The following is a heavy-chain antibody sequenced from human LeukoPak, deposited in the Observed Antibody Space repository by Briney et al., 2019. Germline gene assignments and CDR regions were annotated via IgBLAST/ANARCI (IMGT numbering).Heavy chain of an antibody. CDR3: ARVHAAARNFDY. Sequence: SETLSLTXTVSGYSITSGHYWGWIRQPPGRGLEWIGTIYPGGSTYYNPSLKTRVIISVDTSGNQFSLKMTSVSAADSALYFCARVHAAARNFDYWGQGTLVTVSS. J-gene: IGHJ4*02. D-gene: IGHD6-13*01. V-gene: IGHV4-38-2*02. CDR2: IYPGGST. CDR1: GYSITSGHY.